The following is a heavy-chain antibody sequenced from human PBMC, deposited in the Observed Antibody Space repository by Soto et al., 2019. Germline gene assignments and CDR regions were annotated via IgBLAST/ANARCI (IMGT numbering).Heavy chain of an antibody. V-gene: IGHV3-30-3*01. J-gene: IGHJ4*02. D-gene: IGHD3-22*01. Sequence: QVQLVESGGGVVQPGRSLRLTCAASGFTFSSYAMHWVRQAPGKGLEWVAVISYDGSNKYYADSVKGRFTISRDNSKNTLYLQMNSLRAEDTAAYYCAREDYDSSGHPDYFDYWGQGTLVTVSS. CDR3: AREDYDSSGHPDYFDY. CDR1: GFTFSSYA. CDR2: ISYDGSNK.